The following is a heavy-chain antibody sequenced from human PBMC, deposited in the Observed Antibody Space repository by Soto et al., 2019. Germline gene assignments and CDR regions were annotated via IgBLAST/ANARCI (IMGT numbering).Heavy chain of an antibody. CDR1: GGSFSGDY. D-gene: IGHD3-9*01. J-gene: IGHJ6*02. V-gene: IGHV4-34*01. CDR2: ISSIGST. Sequence: SETLSLTCAVYGGSFSGDYWSWIRQSPGKGLEWIGYISSIGSTYYNPSLKSRVSVSRDTSKNQFSLKLSSVTTTDTAVYYCARGLVIRPYYYHGMDVWGQGTTVTVSS. CDR3: ARGLVIRPYYYHGMDV.